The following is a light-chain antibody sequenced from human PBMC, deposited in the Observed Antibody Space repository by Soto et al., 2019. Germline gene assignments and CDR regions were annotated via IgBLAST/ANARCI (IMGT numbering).Light chain of an antibody. CDR3: QQLRMYPST. Sequence: DVQMTQFPSTVSASVGDRVTITCRASQSISSWLSWYQQKPGKAPKLLIYDASSLQSGVPSRFSGSGSGTDFALTITSLQAEDFATYYCQQLRMYPSTFGGGTKVDI. J-gene: IGKJ4*01. CDR2: DAS. CDR1: QSISSW. V-gene: IGKV1-5*01.